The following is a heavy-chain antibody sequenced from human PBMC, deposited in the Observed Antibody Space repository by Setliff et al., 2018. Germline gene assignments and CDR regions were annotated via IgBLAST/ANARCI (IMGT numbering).Heavy chain of an antibody. Sequence: SETLSLTCIVSGVSVSRHYWSWIRQPPGKTLEWIGYIYTGGSTTYNPSLKSRVTLSLDTSKNHLSLNLTSVTAADTAVYYCARDVWGAGTGWFDPWGLGSRVTVSS. D-gene: IGHD1-1*01. CDR3: ARDVWGAGTGWFDP. CDR2: IYTGGST. V-gene: IGHV4-4*08. CDR1: GVSVSRHY. J-gene: IGHJ5*02.